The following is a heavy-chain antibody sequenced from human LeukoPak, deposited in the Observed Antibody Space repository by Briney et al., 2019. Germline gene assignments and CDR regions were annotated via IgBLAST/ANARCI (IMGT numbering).Heavy chain of an antibody. CDR3: ARLPYYYDSSGYQY. V-gene: IGHV1-18*01. CDR2: ISAYNGNT. Sequence: ASVKVSCTASGYTFTSYGISWVRQAPGQGLEWMGWISAYNGNTNYAQKLQGRVTMTTDTSTSTAYMELRSLRSDDTAVYYCARLPYYYDSSGYQYWGQGTLVTVSS. D-gene: IGHD3-22*01. CDR1: GYTFTSYG. J-gene: IGHJ4*02.